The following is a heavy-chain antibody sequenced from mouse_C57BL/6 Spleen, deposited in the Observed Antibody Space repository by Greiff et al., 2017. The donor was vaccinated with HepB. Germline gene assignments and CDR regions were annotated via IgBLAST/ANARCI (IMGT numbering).Heavy chain of an antibody. CDR1: GYTFTSYW. CDR2: IDPNSGGT. J-gene: IGHJ1*03. D-gene: IGHD2-2*01. Sequence: QVQLQQSGAELVKPGASVKLSCKASGYTFTSYWMHWVKQRPGRGLEWIGRIDPNSGGTKYNEKFKSKATLTVDKPSSTAYMQLSSLTSEDSAVYYCTRIRRHGYDTEEWYFDVWGTETTVTVSS. V-gene: IGHV1-72*01. CDR3: TRIRRHGYDTEEWYFDV.